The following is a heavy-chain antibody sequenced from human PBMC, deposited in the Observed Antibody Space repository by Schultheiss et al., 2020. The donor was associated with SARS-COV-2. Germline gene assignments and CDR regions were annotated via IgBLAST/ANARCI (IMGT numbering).Heavy chain of an antibody. V-gene: IGHV6-1*01. Sequence: SQTLSLTCAISGDSVSSNSAAWNWIRQSPSRGLEWLGRTWYRSKWLNHYSVSVTSRITINPDTAKNQFSLKLSSVTAADTAVYYCARDDRDRLQPGGYYYYAMDVWGQGTTVTVSS. CDR1: GDSVSSNSAA. J-gene: IGHJ6*02. D-gene: IGHD5-24*01. CDR2: TWYRSKWLN. CDR3: ARDDRDRLQPGGYYYYAMDV.